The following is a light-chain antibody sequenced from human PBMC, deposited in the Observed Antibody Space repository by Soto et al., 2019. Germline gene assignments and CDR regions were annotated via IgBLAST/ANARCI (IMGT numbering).Light chain of an antibody. CDR2: EVS. Sequence: QAASVSGSPGQSITISCTGSSSDVGGYNYVSWYQQHPGKAPKLIIYEVSNRPSGVSNRFSGSKSGNTASLTISGLQAEDEADYYCSSYTTNSTPYVFGTGTKLTVL. J-gene: IGLJ1*01. CDR3: SSYTTNSTPYV. CDR1: SSDVGGYNY. V-gene: IGLV2-14*01.